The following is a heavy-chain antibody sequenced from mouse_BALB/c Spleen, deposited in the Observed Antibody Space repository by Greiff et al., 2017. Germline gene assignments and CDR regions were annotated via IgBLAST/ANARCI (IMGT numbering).Heavy chain of an antibody. Sequence: QVQLQQSGAGLVKPGASVKLSCKASGYTFTEYIIHWVKQRSGQGLEWIGWFYPGSGSIKYNEKFKDKATLTADKSSSTVYMELSRLTSEDSAVYFCARHEEEGYGNPYAMDYWGQGTSVTVSS. D-gene: IGHD2-1*01. CDR1: GYTFTEYI. CDR2: FYPGSGSI. J-gene: IGHJ4*01. CDR3: ARHEEEGYGNPYAMDY. V-gene: IGHV1-62-2*01.